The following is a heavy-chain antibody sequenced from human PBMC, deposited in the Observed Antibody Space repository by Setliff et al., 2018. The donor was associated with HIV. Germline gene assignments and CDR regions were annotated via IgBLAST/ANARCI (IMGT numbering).Heavy chain of an antibody. D-gene: IGHD3-3*01. CDR3: ASNNFWSGCP. CDR1: GGSFSGYY. Sequence: SETLSLTCAVYGGSFSGYYWSWIRQPPGKGLEWIGEINHSGSTNYNPSLKSRVTISVDTSKNQFSLKLSSVTAADTAVYYCASNNFWSGCPWGRGTLVTVSS. V-gene: IGHV4-34*01. CDR2: INHSGST. J-gene: IGHJ2*01.